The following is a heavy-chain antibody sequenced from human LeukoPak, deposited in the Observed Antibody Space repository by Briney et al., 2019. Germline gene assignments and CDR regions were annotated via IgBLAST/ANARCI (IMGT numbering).Heavy chain of an antibody. CDR3: AGGDPSHCSSTSCYDR. CDR1: GFTVSSNY. Sequence: GGSLRLSCAASGFTVSSNYMSWVRQAPGKGLEWVSVIYSGGRTYYADAVKGRFTISRDNSKSTLYLQMNSLRVEDTAVYYCAGGDPSHCSSTSCYDRWGQGTLVTVSS. D-gene: IGHD2-2*01. V-gene: IGHV3-66*01. CDR2: IYSGGRT. J-gene: IGHJ4*02.